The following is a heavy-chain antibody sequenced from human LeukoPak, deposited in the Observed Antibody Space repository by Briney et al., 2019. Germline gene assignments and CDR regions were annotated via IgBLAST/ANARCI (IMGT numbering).Heavy chain of an antibody. CDR1: GYSFTSYW. D-gene: IGHD6-13*01. V-gene: IGHV5-51*01. Sequence: GESLKISCKGSGYSFTSYWSGWVRQMPGKGLEWRGIIYPGDSDTRYSTSFQGQVTISADKSISTAYLQWSSLKASDTAMYYCARLAYSSSWYVYGGTNLDYWGQGTLVTVSS. CDR2: IYPGDSDT. CDR3: ARLAYSSSWYVYGGTNLDY. J-gene: IGHJ4*02.